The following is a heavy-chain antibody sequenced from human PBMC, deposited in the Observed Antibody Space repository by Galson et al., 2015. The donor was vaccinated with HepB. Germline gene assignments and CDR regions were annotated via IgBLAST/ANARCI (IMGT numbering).Heavy chain of an antibody. J-gene: IGHJ4*02. V-gene: IGHV3-13*01. CDR3: ARGGRYGDYVKYYFDY. D-gene: IGHD4-17*01. CDR2: IGTAGDT. CDR1: GFTFSSYD. Sequence: SLRLSCAASGFTFSSYDMHWVRHATGKGLEWVSAIGTAGDTYYPGSVKGRFTISRENAKNSLYLQMNSLRAGDTAVYYCARGGRYGDYVKYYFDYWGQGTLVTVSS.